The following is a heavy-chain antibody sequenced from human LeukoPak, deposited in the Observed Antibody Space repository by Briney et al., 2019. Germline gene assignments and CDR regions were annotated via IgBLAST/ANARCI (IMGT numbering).Heavy chain of an antibody. CDR1: GFTFSSSP. J-gene: IGHJ4*02. CDR3: VKPQYSSGWLGY. CDR2: ITNDGGST. Sequence: PGGSLRLSCSASGFTFSSSPMHWVRQAPGKGLEYVSAITNDGGSTYSADSVRGRFTISRDNSKNTLYLQMSSLRADDTAVYYCVKPQYSSGWLGYWGQRTLVTVSS. D-gene: IGHD6-19*01. V-gene: IGHV3-64D*06.